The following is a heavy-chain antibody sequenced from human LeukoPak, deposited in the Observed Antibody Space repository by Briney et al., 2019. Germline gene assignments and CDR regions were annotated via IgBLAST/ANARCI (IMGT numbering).Heavy chain of an antibody. CDR3: ARGRVGAGTGDY. CDR1: GGSISSYY. D-gene: IGHD6-13*01. Sequence: SETLSLTCTVSGGSISSYYWSWIRQPPGKGLEWIGYIYHSGSTNYNPSLKSRVTISVDTSKNQFSLKLTSVTAADTAVYYCARGRVGAGTGDYWGQGTLVTVSS. V-gene: IGHV4-59*08. CDR2: IYHSGST. J-gene: IGHJ4*02.